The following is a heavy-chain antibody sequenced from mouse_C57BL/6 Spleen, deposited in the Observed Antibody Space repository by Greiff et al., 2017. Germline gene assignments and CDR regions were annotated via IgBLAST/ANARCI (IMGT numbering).Heavy chain of an antibody. CDR3: ASPQLTLFAY. V-gene: IGHV1-50*01. CDR2: IDPSDSYT. CDR1: GYTFTSYW. Sequence: QVQLQQSGAELVKPGASVKLSCKASGYTFTSYWMQWVKQRPGQGLEWIGEIDPSDSYTNYNPKFKGKATLTVDTSSSTAYMQLSSLTSEDSAVYYCASPQLTLFAYWGQGTLVTVSA. D-gene: IGHD3-3*01. J-gene: IGHJ3*01.